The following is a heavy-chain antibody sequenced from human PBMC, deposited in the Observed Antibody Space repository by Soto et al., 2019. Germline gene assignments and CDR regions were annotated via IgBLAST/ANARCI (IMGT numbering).Heavy chain of an antibody. V-gene: IGHV3-23*01. J-gene: IGHJ4*02. D-gene: IGHD3-3*01. CDR2: ISGSGGST. CDR3: RAFWSGYLTSLDY. CDR1: VFTFISYA. Sequence: PGGSLRLSCASSVFTFISYAMSWVRQAPGKGLEWVSAISGSGGSTYYADSVKGRFTISRDNSKNTLYLQMNSLRAEDTAVYYCRAFWSGYLTSLDYWGQGTLVTAPQ.